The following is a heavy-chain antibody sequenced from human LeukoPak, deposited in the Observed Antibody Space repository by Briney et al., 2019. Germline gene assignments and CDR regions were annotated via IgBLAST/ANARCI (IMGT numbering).Heavy chain of an antibody. CDR3: ARDSGGGYFDF. D-gene: IGHD6-25*01. Sequence: KPGGPLRLSCAASGFTFSDYYMTWIRQGPGKGLEWVSYISTSGSSTYYADSVEGRFTISRDNAKNSLYLQMNSLRPEDTALYYCARDSGGGYFDFWGQGTLVTVSS. J-gene: IGHJ4*02. CDR1: GFTFSDYY. V-gene: IGHV3-11*04. CDR2: ISTSGSST.